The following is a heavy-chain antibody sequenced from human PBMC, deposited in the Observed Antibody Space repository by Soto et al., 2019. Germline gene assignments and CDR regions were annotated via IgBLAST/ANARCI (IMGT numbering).Heavy chain of an antibody. J-gene: IGHJ2*01. CDR2: ISTSGTYV. V-gene: IGHV3-21*01. CDR1: GFTFNTYN. D-gene: IGHD3-10*01. CDR3: ARGNYGSGSNQYWYFDL. Sequence: EVQLVESGGGPVKPGGSLRLSCAASGFTFNTYNMNWVRQAPGKGLEWVSSISTSGTYVHYGDSVKGRFTISRDNAKNSLYPQMNSLRAEDTAVYYCARGNYGSGSNQYWYFDLWGRGTLVSVSS.